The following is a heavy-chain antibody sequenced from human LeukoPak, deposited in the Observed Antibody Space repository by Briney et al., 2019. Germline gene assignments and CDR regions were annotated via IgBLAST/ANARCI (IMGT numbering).Heavy chain of an antibody. D-gene: IGHD1-1*01. V-gene: IGHV3-7*01. J-gene: IGHJ3*02. CDR3: ARETVDAFDI. CDR2: IKQDGSEK. Sequence: GGSLRLSCAASGFTFSSYGMHWVRQAPGKGLEWVANIKQDGSEKYYVDSVKGRFTISRDSAKNSLYLQMNSLRAEDTAVYYCARETVDAFDIWGQGTMVTVSS. CDR1: GFTFSSYG.